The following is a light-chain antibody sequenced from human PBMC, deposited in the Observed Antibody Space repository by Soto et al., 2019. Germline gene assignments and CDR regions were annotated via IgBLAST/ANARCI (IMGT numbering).Light chain of an antibody. CDR3: QQYYSTLLT. V-gene: IGKV4-1*01. CDR1: RSVLYSSNNENY. CDR2: WAS. Sequence: DIVMTQSPDSLAVSLGERATINCKSSRSVLYSSNNENYLAWYQQKPGQPPKLLIYWASTREPGVPDRFSGSGSETDFTLSISSVQAEDVAVYYCQQYYSTLLTFGQGTKVEIK. J-gene: IGKJ1*01.